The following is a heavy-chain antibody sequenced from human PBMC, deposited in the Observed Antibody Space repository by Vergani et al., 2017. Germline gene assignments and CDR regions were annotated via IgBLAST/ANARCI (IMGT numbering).Heavy chain of an antibody. CDR3: VKDIAASGNYLYFDL. CDR1: GFTFDDYA. Sequence: EVQLVESGGGLVQPGRSLRLSCAASGFTFDDYAMHWVRQAPGKGLEWVSGINWNSDSIVYADSVKGRFTISRDNAKHSLYLQTNSLRAEDTALYYCVKDIAASGNYLYFDLWGRGTLVTVSS. CDR2: INWNSDSI. D-gene: IGHD6-13*01. J-gene: IGHJ2*01. V-gene: IGHV3-9*01.